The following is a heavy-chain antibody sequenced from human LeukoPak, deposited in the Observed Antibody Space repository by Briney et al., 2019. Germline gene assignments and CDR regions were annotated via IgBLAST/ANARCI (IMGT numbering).Heavy chain of an antibody. CDR1: GGSVSSGSYY. CDR2: IYYSGST. Sequence: SETLSLTCTVSGGSVSSGSYYWSWIRQPPRKGLEWIGYIYYSGSTNYNPSLKSRVTISVDTSKNQFSLKLSSVTAADTAVYYCARDVMLRGYYYGMDVWGQGTTVTVSS. V-gene: IGHV4-61*01. D-gene: IGHD3-16*01. J-gene: IGHJ6*02. CDR3: ARDVMLRGYYYGMDV.